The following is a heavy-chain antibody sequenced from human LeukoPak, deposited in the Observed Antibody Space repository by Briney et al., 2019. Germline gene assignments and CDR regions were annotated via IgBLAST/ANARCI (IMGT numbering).Heavy chain of an antibody. Sequence: GESLKISCKGSGYSFTSYRIGWVRQMPGKGLEWMGIIYPGDSDTRYSPSFQGQVTTSADKSISTAYLQWSSLKASDTAMYYCASPQSYGDDAFDIWGQGTMVTVSS. CDR1: GYSFTSYR. CDR3: ASPQSYGDDAFDI. CDR2: IYPGDSDT. D-gene: IGHD4-17*01. V-gene: IGHV5-51*01. J-gene: IGHJ3*02.